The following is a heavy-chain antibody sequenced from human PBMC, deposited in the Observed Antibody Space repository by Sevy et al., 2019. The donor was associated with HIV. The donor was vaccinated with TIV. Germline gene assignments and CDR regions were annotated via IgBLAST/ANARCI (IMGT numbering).Heavy chain of an antibody. Sequence: GGSLRLSCAASGFTFDDYGMSWVRQAPGKGLEWVSGINWNGGSTGYADSVKGRFTISRDNAKNSLYLQMNSLRAEDTALYYCARGGSYYYDSSGYHDAFDIWGLGTMVTVSS. CDR2: INWNGGST. V-gene: IGHV3-20*04. CDR3: ARGGSYYYDSSGYHDAFDI. J-gene: IGHJ3*02. D-gene: IGHD3-22*01. CDR1: GFTFDDYG.